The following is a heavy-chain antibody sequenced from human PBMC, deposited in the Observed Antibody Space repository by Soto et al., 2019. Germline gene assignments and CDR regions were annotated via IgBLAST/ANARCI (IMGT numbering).Heavy chain of an antibody. CDR3: ARAESPDY. V-gene: IGHV3-21*01. CDR1: GFTLISYS. Sequence: GXSRRLSCTASGFTLISYSLNWFRQAPGKGLEWVSSISSSSSYIYYADSVKGRFTISRDNAKNSLYLQMNSLRAEDTAVYYCARAESPDYWGRGTLVTVSS. J-gene: IGHJ4*02. CDR2: ISSSSSYI.